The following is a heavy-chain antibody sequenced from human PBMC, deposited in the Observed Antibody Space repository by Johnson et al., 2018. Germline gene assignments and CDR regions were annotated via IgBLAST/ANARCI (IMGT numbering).Heavy chain of an antibody. CDR1: GYNFTSYW. CDR3: ARCRLGGYFDSFDI. Sequence: EVQLVETGAEVKKXGESLEISCKGPGYNFTSYWIGWVRQMPGKGLEWMGIIYLGDSDTRYSPSFQGQGTISADKSISTAYLQWSSLRASDTAMYYCARCRLGGYFDSFDIWGQGTTVTVSS. J-gene: IGHJ3*02. V-gene: IGHV5-51*03. D-gene: IGHD1-26*01. CDR2: IYLGDSDT.